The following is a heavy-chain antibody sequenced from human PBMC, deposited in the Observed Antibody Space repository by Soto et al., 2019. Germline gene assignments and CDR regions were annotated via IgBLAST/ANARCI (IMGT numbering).Heavy chain of an antibody. CDR1: GDSVPSNRAA. CDR2: TYYRSKWYN. V-gene: IGHV6-1*01. Sequence: SHTLSLTCAISGDSVPSNRAALNWIRQSPSRGLEWLGRTYYRSKWYNDYAVSVKSRITINPDTSKNQFSLQLNSVTPEDTAVYYCARDFVLGNVDPFDYWGQGTLVTVSS. J-gene: IGHJ4*02. CDR3: ARDFVLGNVDPFDY. D-gene: IGHD1-1*01.